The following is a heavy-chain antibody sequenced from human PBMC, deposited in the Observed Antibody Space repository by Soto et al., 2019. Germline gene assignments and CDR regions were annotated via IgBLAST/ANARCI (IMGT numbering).Heavy chain of an antibody. Sequence: QVQLVQSGAEVKKPGSSVKVSCKASGAIFSSHTLSWVRQAPGQGLEWMGRIIPVIAIINYAQKFQDRATITADKSTNTAYMELSNLRREDTAVYFCASLMGNSTGWVEYWGQGTLVTVSS. V-gene: IGHV1-69*02. CDR3: ASLMGNSTGWVEY. J-gene: IGHJ4*02. CDR2: IIPVIAII. CDR1: GAIFSSHT. D-gene: IGHD6-19*01.